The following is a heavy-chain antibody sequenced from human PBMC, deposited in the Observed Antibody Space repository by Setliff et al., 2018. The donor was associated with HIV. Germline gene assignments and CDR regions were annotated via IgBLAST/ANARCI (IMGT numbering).Heavy chain of an antibody. V-gene: IGHV3-66*01. CDR2: IYSDDYT. D-gene: IGHD5-18*01. J-gene: IGHJ4*02. CDR1: GFSVSNKY. CDR3: VKDSEGGYTYGAYDY. Sequence: GGSLRLSCAVSGFSVSNKYMTWVRQAPGKGLEWVSIIYSDDYTYYADSIKGRFTISRDSSKNTLYLQMTSLRADDTAVYYCVKDSEGGYTYGAYDYWGQGTLVTVSS.